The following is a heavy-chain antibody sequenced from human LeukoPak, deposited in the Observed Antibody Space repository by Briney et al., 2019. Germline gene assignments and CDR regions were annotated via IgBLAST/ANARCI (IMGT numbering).Heavy chain of an antibody. CDR2: ISGSGGST. CDR1: GFTFSSYA. D-gene: IGHD6-19*01. J-gene: IGHJ4*02. Sequence: PGGSLRLSCAASGFTFSSYAMSWVRPAPGKGLEWVSAISGSGGSTYYADSVKGRFTISRDNSKNTLYLQMNNLRAEDPVVYYCAKVSSGWSLDYWGQGTLVTVSS. CDR3: AKVSSGWSLDY. V-gene: IGHV3-23*01.